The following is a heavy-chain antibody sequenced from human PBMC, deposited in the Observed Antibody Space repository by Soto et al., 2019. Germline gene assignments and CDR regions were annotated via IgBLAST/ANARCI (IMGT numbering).Heavy chain of an antibody. Sequence: SETLSLTCTVSGGSISRGGYYWSWIRQHPGKGLEWIGYIYYSGSTYYNPSLKSRVTIPVDTSKNQFSLKLSSVTAADTAVYYCARGYYDSSGYWFDPWGQGTLVTVSS. V-gene: IGHV4-31*03. CDR1: GGSISRGGYY. CDR3: ARGYYDSSGYWFDP. CDR2: IYYSGST. D-gene: IGHD3-22*01. J-gene: IGHJ5*02.